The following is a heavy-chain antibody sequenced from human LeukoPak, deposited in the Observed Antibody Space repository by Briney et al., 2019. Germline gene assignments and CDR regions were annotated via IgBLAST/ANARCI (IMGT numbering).Heavy chain of an antibody. CDR2: IYHSGST. CDR3: ARVRLAFDI. V-gene: IGHV4-30-2*01. J-gene: IGHJ3*02. CDR1: GGSISSGGYS. Sequence: PSETLSLTRAVSGGSISSGGYSWRWIRQPPGKGLEWIGYIYHSGSTYYNPSLKSRVTISVDRSKNQFSLKLSSVTAADTAVYYCARVRLAFDIWGQGTMVTVSS.